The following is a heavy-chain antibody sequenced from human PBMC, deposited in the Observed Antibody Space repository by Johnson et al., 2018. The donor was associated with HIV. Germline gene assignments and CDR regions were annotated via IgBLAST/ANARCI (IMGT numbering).Heavy chain of an antibody. CDR3: ARGYSYGFVLS. Sequence: QVQLVESGGGLVKPGGSLRLSCAASGFTFSDYYMSWIRQAPGKGLEWISYISGSGSTRYYADSVKGRFTISRDNSKNTLYLQMNSLRADDTAVYYCARGYSYGFVLSWGQGTMVTVSP. V-gene: IGHV3-11*04. CDR1: GFTFSDYY. J-gene: IGHJ3*01. CDR2: ISGSGSTR. D-gene: IGHD5-18*01.